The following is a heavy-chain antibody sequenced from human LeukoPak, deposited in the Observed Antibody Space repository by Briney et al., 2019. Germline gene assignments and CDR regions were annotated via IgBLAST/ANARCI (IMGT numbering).Heavy chain of an antibody. CDR2: ISANNGNT. CDR3: ARNLGRWDAFDI. CDR1: GYTFTTHG. Sequence: ASVKVSCKASGYTFTTHGISWVRQDPGQGLEWMGWISANNGNTNFAQKLQGRVTMTTDTSTSTAYMELRSLRSDDTAVYYCARNLGRWDAFDIWGQGTMVTVSS. J-gene: IGHJ3*02. D-gene: IGHD3-16*01. V-gene: IGHV1-18*01.